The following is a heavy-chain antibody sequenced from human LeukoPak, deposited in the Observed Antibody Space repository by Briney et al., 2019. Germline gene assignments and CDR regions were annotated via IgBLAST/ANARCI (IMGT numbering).Heavy chain of an antibody. Sequence: SETLSLTCSVSGGSISSSSHFWGWIRQPPGKGLEWIGSIYYSGSTYYNPSLKSRVTMSVDTSKNHFSLKVTSVTAADTAMYYCARHENVVVVAAATAFDYWGQGTLVTVSS. CDR2: IYYSGST. V-gene: IGHV4-39*01. J-gene: IGHJ4*02. CDR1: GGSISSSSHF. CDR3: ARHENVVVVAAATAFDY. D-gene: IGHD2-15*01.